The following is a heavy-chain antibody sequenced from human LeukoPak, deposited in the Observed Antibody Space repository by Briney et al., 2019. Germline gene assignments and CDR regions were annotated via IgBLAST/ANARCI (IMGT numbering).Heavy chain of an antibody. Sequence: SETLSLTCTVSGGSISSYYWSRIRQPAGKGLEWIGRIYTSGSTNYNPSLKSRVTMSVDTSKNQFSLKLSSVTAADTAVYYCAREDYDFWSGPTPYYYYYMDVWGKGTTVTVSS. CDR3: AREDYDFWSGPTPYYYYYMDV. CDR1: GGSISSYY. J-gene: IGHJ6*03. V-gene: IGHV4-4*07. CDR2: IYTSGST. D-gene: IGHD3-3*01.